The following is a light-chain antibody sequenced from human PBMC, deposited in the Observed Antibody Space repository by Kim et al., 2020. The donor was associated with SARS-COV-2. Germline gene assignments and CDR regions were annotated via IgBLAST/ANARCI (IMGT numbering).Light chain of an antibody. J-gene: IGLJ2*01. CDR2: RDI. CDR3: QVWDTTAV. CDR1: NIEKKN. Sequence: SVALGKTTTIICGGNNIEKKNVHWYQQKPGQAPVLVMYRDINRPSGIPERFSGSNSGNAATLTISTAQAGDEADYYCQVWDTTAVFGGGTKLTVL. V-gene: IGLV3-9*01.